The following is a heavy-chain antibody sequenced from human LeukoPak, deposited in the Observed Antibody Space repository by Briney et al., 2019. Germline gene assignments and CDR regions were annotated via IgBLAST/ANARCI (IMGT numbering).Heavy chain of an antibody. Sequence: GGSLRLSCAASGFTFSSYSMNWVRHAPEKGMGWVSSISISSSYIYYADSVKGRFTISRDNAKNSLYLQMNSLRAEDTAVYYCARDPYYDFWSGSGSSNWFDPWGQGTLVTVSS. V-gene: IGHV3-21*01. J-gene: IGHJ5*02. D-gene: IGHD3-3*01. CDR3: ARDPYYDFWSGSGSSNWFDP. CDR2: ISISSSYI. CDR1: GFTFSSYS.